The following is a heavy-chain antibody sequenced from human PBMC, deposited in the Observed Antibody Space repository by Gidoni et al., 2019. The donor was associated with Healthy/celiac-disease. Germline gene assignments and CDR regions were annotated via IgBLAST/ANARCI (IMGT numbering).Heavy chain of an antibody. CDR1: DRPISSGGYY. J-gene: IGHJ5*02. D-gene: IGHD2-2*01. V-gene: IGHV4-31*03. Sequence: QVQLQESRPGLVKPSQTLYLTCTFSDRPISSGGYYWSWIRQHPGKGLEWIGYIYYSGSTYYNPSLKSRVTISVDTSKNQFSLKLSSVTAADTAVYYCARLEPIVVVPAAIGWFDPWGQGTLVTVSS. CDR3: ARLEPIVVVPAAIGWFDP. CDR2: IYYSGST.